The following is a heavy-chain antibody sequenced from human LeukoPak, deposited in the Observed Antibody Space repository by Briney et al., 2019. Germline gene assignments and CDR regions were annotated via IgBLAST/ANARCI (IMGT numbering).Heavy chain of an antibody. Sequence: GGSLRLSCAASGFTFSSYWMSWVRQAPGKGLEWVANIKQDGSEKYYVDSVKGRFTISRDNAKNSLYLQMNSLRAEDTAVYYCASHRGYGYGPFGYWGQGTLVTVSS. CDR1: GFTFSSYW. V-gene: IGHV3-7*03. D-gene: IGHD5-18*01. CDR3: ASHRGYGYGPFGY. CDR2: IKQDGSEK. J-gene: IGHJ4*02.